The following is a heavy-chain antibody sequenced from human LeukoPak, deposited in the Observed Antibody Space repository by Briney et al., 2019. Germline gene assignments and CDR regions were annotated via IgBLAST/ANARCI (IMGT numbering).Heavy chain of an antibody. J-gene: IGHJ6*03. CDR3: ARDYQSLGYCSGGSCPGRYYYYYMDV. Sequence: GSSVKVSCKASGGTFSSYAISWVRQAPGQGLEWMGRIIPIFGTANYAQKFQGRVTITTDESTSTAYMELSSLRPEDTAVYYCARDYQSLGYCSGGSCPGRYYYYYMDVWGKGTTVTVSS. D-gene: IGHD2-15*01. CDR2: IIPIFGTA. V-gene: IGHV1-69*05. CDR1: GGTFSSYA.